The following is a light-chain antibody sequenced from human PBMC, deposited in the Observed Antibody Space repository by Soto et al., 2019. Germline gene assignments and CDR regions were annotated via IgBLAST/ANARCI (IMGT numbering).Light chain of an antibody. CDR2: GAS. V-gene: IGKV3-11*01. Sequence: EIMMTQSPVTLSVSPGERATLSCRASQSVNSNLAWYQQKPGQAPRLLIYGASTRATGIPASFIGNGSGTEFTLTASSLEPEDFAVYYCQQRSNWPLTFGGGTKVDIK. CDR3: QQRSNWPLT. J-gene: IGKJ4*01. CDR1: QSVNSN.